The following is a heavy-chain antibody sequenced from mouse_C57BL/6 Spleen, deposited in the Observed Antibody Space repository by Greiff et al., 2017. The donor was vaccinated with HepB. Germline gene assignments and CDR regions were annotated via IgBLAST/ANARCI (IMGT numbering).Heavy chain of an antibody. V-gene: IGHV5-4*01. Sequence: EVKLMESGGGLVKPGGSLKLSCAASGFTFSSYAMSWVRQTPEKRLEWVATISAGGSYTYYPDNVKGRFTISRDNAKNNLYLQLSHLKSEDTAMYYCAKDRGYSNYDYYAMDYWGQGTSVTVSS. CDR1: GFTFSSYA. D-gene: IGHD2-5*01. J-gene: IGHJ4*01. CDR2: ISAGGSYT. CDR3: AKDRGYSNYDYYAMDY.